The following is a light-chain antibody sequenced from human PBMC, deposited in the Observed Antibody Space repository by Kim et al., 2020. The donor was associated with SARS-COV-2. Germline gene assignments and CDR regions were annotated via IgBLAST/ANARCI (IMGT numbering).Light chain of an antibody. CDR1: SSDIGAYKY. J-gene: IGLJ2*01. CDR3: CSYVGSQLWV. CDR2: DVS. Sequence: GQSVTISCTGTSSDIGAYKYVSWYQQYPDKAPRVMIYDVSERPAGVPDRFSGSNSGNTASLTISGLQAEDEADYYGCSYVGSQLWVFGGGTQLTVL. V-gene: IGLV2-11*03.